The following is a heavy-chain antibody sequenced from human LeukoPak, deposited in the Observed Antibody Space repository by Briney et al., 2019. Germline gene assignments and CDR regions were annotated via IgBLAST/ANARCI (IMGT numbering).Heavy chain of an antibody. CDR1: GLTFNRYA. CDR2: ISGSGGSR. D-gene: IGHD6-13*01. CDR3: AKDYLRDSGSWYWLGSPIDV. Sequence: GGAVRVSCAASGLTFNRYAMSWLGQAPGTGLEWVAAISGSGGSRYYAYSAKGQCTISIDISKNTLYLPMNRRRAADTDVYLCAKDYLRDSGSWYWLGSPIDVWGQGTTVTVSS. V-gene: IGHV3-23*01. J-gene: IGHJ6*02.